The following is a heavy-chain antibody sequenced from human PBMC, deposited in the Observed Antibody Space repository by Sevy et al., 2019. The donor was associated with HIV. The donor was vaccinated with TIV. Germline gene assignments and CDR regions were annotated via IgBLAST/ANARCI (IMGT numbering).Heavy chain of an antibody. V-gene: IGHV4-59*01. D-gene: IGHD2-21*01. CDR3: ARSHLAFCGGDCFSPYYFDS. J-gene: IGHJ4*02. CDR1: GGSISSYY. Sequence: SETLSRTCSVSGGSISSYYWNWIRQPPGKGLERIGYIYSSGSTNYNPSPKSRFTISVDMSKNQFSLKLISVTAADTAVYYCARSHLAFCGGDCFSPYYFDSWGQGTLVTVSS. CDR2: IYSSGST.